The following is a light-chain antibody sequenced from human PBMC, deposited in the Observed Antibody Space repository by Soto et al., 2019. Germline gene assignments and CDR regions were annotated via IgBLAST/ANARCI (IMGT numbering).Light chain of an antibody. CDR1: NSDIGSNS. CDR3: AAWDDDLSGHCV. J-gene: IGLJ1*01. CDR2: GTT. Sequence: QSVLTQPPSASGTPGQRVTISCSGSNSDIGSNSVSWYQQLPGAAPKLLIYGTTKRPSGVPDRFSASKSGASASLAISGLQSEDEADYYCAAWDDDLSGHCVFGTGTKVTVL. V-gene: IGLV1-44*01.